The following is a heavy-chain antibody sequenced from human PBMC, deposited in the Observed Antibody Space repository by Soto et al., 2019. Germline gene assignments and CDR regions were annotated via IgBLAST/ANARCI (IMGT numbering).Heavy chain of an antibody. CDR1: GGSISSYY. CDR3: ARDFTTENYFDY. J-gene: IGHJ4*02. Sequence: SETLSLTCSVSGGSISSYYWSWIRQPPGKGLEWIGYIYYTGSTNSNPSLKSRVTISIDTSKNQFSLKLTSVTAADTAVYYCARDFTTENYFDYWGQGTLVTVSS. V-gene: IGHV4-59*01. CDR2: IYYTGST. D-gene: IGHD3-22*01.